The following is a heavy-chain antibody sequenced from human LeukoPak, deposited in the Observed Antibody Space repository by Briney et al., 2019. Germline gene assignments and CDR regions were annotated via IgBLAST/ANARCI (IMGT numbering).Heavy chain of an antibody. CDR2: IKGTGLNT. J-gene: IGHJ6*03. V-gene: IGHV3-11*04. CDR1: GFTFSDYY. Sequence: GGSLRLSCAASGFTFSDYYMSWIRQAPGKGLEWVSTIKGTGLNTYYADSVKGRFTISRDNAKNSLFLQMSSLRADDTAIYYCARAGELRYMDVWGKGTTVTVSS. CDR3: ARAGELRYMDV. D-gene: IGHD3-16*01.